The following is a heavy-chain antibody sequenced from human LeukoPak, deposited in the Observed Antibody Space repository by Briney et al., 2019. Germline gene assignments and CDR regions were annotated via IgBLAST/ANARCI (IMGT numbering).Heavy chain of an antibody. CDR3: ARGRPSDY. V-gene: IGHV1-18*01. CDR2: ISAYNGDT. J-gene: IGHJ4*02. CDR1: GYTFTDFG. Sequence: ASVKVSCKTSGYTFTDFGMSWVRQAXGQGLEWMGWISAYNGDTNYAHNLQGRVTMTTDTSTSTAYMELRSLRSDDTAVYYCARGRPSDYWGQGTPVTVSS.